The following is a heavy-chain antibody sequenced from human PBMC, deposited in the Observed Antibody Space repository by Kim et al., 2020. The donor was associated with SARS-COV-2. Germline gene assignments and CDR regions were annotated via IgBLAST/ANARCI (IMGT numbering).Heavy chain of an antibody. CDR3: ARSGMDV. CDR2: GIT. Sequence: GITNYAQKFQGRVTVTRDTSTSTVYMELSSQRSEDTAVYYCARSGMDVWGQGTTVTVSS. V-gene: IGHV1-46*01. J-gene: IGHJ6*02.